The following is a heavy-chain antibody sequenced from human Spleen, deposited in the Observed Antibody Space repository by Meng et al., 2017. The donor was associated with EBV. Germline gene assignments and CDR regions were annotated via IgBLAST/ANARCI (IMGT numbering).Heavy chain of an antibody. Sequence: QVPLQESGPGLVTPSGTLSLTCAGCGASVSASNWWSWVCQPPGKGLEWIGEVHHDGSTNYNASLKSRVSISVEKSKNQFSLNMTSVTAADTAVYYCARADGDANWFDPWGQGTLVTVSS. CDR1: GASVSASNW. J-gene: IGHJ5*01. D-gene: IGHD4-17*01. CDR2: VHHDGST. V-gene: IGHV4-4*02. CDR3: ARADGDANWFDP.